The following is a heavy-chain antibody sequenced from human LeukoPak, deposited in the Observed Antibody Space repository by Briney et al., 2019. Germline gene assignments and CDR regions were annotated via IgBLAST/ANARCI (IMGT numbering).Heavy chain of an antibody. D-gene: IGHD1-7*01. CDR1: GYTFTSYD. CDR2: MNPNSGNT. J-gene: IGHJ6*03. CDR3: AKRRGLELLYYYYMDV. Sequence: ASVKVSCKASGYTFTSYDINWVRQATGQGLEWMGWMNPNSGNTGYAQKFQGRVTMTRNTSISTAYIELSSLRAEDTAVYYCAKRRGLELLYYYYMDVWGKGTTVTVSS. V-gene: IGHV1-8*01.